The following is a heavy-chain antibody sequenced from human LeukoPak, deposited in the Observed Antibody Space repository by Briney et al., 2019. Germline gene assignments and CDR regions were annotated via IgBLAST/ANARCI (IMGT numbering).Heavy chain of an antibody. J-gene: IGHJ4*02. CDR3: AKDVRVGEYYGSGSYFDY. V-gene: IGHV3-23*01. CDR2: ISASGGST. D-gene: IGHD3-10*01. Sequence: PGGSLRLSCAASGFTFSSHAMSWVRQAPGKGLEWVSIISASGGSTYYADSVKGRFTISRDKSKNYLQMNSLRGDDTAIYYCAKDVRVGEYYGSGSYFDYWGQGTLVTVSS. CDR1: GFTFSSHA.